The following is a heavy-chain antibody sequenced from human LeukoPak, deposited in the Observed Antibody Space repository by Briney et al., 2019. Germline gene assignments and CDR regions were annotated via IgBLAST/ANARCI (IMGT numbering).Heavy chain of an antibody. D-gene: IGHD2-15*01. J-gene: IGHJ3*02. CDR3: ARGRYCSSDICSGGDAFDI. Sequence: SETLSLTCTVSGGSINNYYWSWIRQPAGKGLEWIGRFYTRGSTNYNPSLKSRVTMSVDTSKNQFSLKLSSVTAADTAVYYCARGRYCSSDICSGGDAFDIWGQGTMVSVSS. V-gene: IGHV4-4*07. CDR1: GGSINNYY. CDR2: FYTRGST.